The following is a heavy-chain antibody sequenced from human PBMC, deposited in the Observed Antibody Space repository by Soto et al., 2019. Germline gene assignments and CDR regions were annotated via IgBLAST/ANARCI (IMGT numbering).Heavy chain of an antibody. J-gene: IGHJ5*02. CDR2: IYPTGNT. Sequence: PSDTLSLTCTVCGGSIRNLRLYWDWFSQPPGKGLECIGDIYPTGNTYHHPSLRRRVTISLDTSKKQFSLKVTSVTAAVTAVYYCARDYYDSSDYTTNWFDPWGQGTLVTVS. D-gene: IGHD3-22*01. CDR1: GGSIRNLRLY. CDR3: ARDYYDSSDYTTNWFDP. V-gene: IGHV4-39*02.